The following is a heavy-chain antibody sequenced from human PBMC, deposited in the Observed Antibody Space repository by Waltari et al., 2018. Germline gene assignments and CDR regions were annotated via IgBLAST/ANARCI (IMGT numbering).Heavy chain of an antibody. CDR2: ISAYKCNT. D-gene: IGHD3-3*01. V-gene: IGHV1-18*01. J-gene: IGHJ4*02. CDR3: ARSRVDFWGGYFYHFDY. Sequence: QVQLVQSGAEVKMPGASVKVSCKASGYTFTSYGISWVRQAPGQGLEWMGWISAYKCNTNYAQKLQGRGTMTTETSTSTAYMELRSLRSDDTAVYYCARSRVDFWGGYFYHFDYWGQGTLVTVSS. CDR1: GYTFTSYG.